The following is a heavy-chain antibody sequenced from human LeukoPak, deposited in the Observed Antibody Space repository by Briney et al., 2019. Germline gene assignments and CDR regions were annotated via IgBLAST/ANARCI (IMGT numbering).Heavy chain of an antibody. D-gene: IGHD6-13*01. Sequence: SETLSLTCTVSGYSISSGYYWAWLRQTPGKGLEWIGNIYHTGSTYYNPSLKSRVTISVDTSKNQFSLKLSSVTAADTAVYYCARVYTGSSWDYYYYMDVWGKGTTVTVSS. CDR2: IYHTGST. CDR3: ARVYTGSSWDYYYYMDV. J-gene: IGHJ6*03. CDR1: GYSISSGYY. V-gene: IGHV4-38-2*02.